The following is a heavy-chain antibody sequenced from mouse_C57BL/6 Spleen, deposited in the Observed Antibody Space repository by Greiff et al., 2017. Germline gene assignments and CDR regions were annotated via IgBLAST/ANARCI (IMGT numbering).Heavy chain of an antibody. D-gene: IGHD4-1*01. CDR1: GYTFTDYN. CDR2: INPNNGGT. Sequence: EVQLQQSGPELVKPGASVKIPCKASGYTFTDYNMDWVKQSHGKSLEWIGYINPNNGGTFYNQKFKGKVTLTVDKSSSTAYMELRSLTSEDTAVYYGARYWDGYAMDYWGQGTSVTVSS. J-gene: IGHJ4*01. V-gene: IGHV1-18*01. CDR3: ARYWDGYAMDY.